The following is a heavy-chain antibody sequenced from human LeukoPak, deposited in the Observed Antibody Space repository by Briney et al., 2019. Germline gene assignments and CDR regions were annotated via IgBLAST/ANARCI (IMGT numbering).Heavy chain of an antibody. V-gene: IGHV4-59*01. CDR3: ARLKATVSIHAYFDY. CDR1: GGSISSYY. J-gene: IGHJ4*02. Sequence: SETLSLTCTVSGGSISSYYWSWIRQPPGKGLEWIGYIDHSGSTNYNPSLKSRVTISSDTSKNQFSLQLTSVTAADTAVCYCARLKATVSIHAYFDYWGQGTLVTVSS. CDR2: IDHSGST. D-gene: IGHD4-17*01.